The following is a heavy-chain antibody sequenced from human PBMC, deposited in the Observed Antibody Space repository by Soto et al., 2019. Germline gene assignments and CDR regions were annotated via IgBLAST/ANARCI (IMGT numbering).Heavy chain of an antibody. CDR1: GGTFSSYT. Sequence: ASVKVSCKASGGTFSSYTISWVRQAPGQGLEWMGRIIPILGIANYAQKFQGRVTITADKSTSTAYMELSSLRSEDTAVYYCAREDYDFWSGYRSNWFDPWGQGTLVTVSS. J-gene: IGHJ5*02. D-gene: IGHD3-3*01. CDR2: IIPILGIA. V-gene: IGHV1-69*04. CDR3: AREDYDFWSGYRSNWFDP.